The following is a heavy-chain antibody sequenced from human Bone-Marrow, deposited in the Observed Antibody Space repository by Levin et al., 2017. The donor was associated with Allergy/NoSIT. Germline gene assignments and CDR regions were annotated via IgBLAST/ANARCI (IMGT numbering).Heavy chain of an antibody. V-gene: IGHV1-18*01. D-gene: IGHD4-17*01. CDR3: ARDPTVTNLYSYWYFDL. J-gene: IGHJ2*01. Sequence: ASVKVSCKASGYTFTSYGISWVRQAPGQGLEWMGWISAYNGNTNYAQKLQGRVTMTTDTSTSTAYMELRSLRSDDTAVYYCARDPTVTNLYSYWYFDLWGRGTLVTVSS. CDR2: ISAYNGNT. CDR1: GYTFTSYG.